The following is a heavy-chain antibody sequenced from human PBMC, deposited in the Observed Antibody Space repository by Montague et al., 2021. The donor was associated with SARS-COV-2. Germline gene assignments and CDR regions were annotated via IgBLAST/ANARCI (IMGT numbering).Heavy chain of an antibody. J-gene: IGHJ3*02. CDR2: IDWDDDK. CDR1: GFSLSTSGMC. Sequence: PALVKPTQTLTLTCTFSGFSLSTSGMCVSWIRQPPGKALEWLARIDWDDDKYYSTSLKTRLTISKDTSKNQVVLTMTNMDPVDTATYYCARGYYDILTGYLDAFDIWGQGTMGTVSS. D-gene: IGHD3-9*01. V-gene: IGHV2-70*11. CDR3: ARGYYDILTGYLDAFDI.